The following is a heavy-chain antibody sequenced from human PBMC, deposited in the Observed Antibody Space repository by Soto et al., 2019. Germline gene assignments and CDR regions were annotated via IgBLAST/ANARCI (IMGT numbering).Heavy chain of an antibody. CDR1: GYIFTNHY. D-gene: IGHD3-22*01. CDR3: ARADYYDSSGFYYDC. Sequence: QVQLVQSGAEVKKPGASVKVSCKASGYIFTNHYIHWVRQAPGQGLDWMGIINPSGGSTNYLQKFQGRLTMTRDTSTSTVYMELSSLRSEDTAVYFCARADYYDSSGFYYDCWGQGSLVTVSS. CDR2: INPSGGST. V-gene: IGHV1-46*01. J-gene: IGHJ4*02.